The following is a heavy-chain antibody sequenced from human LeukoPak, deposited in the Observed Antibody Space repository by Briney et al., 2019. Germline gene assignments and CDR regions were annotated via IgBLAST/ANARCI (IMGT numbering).Heavy chain of an antibody. D-gene: IGHD2-21*01. J-gene: IGHJ4*02. V-gene: IGHV3-48*01. CDR3: AKENIVVVIARMYFVF. CDR2: ISSSSSTT. CDR1: GFAFSSYS. Sequence: GGSLRLSCAASGFAFSSYSMNWVRQAPGKGLEWVSYISSSSSTTYYADSVKGRFTISRDNSKNTLYLQMNSLRAEDTAVYYCAKENIVVVIARMYFVFRGQGTLVTVSS.